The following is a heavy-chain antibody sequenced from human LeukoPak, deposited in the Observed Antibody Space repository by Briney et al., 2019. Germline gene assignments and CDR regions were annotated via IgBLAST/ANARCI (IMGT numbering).Heavy chain of an antibody. Sequence: GMSLRLSCAASGFIFANAGMHWVRQAPGKGLEWVAVISYDGSNKYYADSVKGRFTISRDNSKNTLYLQMNSLRAEDTAVYYCAKGSGWYSSSDGQLFDYWGQGTLVTVSS. J-gene: IGHJ4*02. CDR3: AKGSGWYSSSDGQLFDY. CDR1: GFIFANAG. D-gene: IGHD6-19*01. V-gene: IGHV3-30*18. CDR2: ISYDGSNK.